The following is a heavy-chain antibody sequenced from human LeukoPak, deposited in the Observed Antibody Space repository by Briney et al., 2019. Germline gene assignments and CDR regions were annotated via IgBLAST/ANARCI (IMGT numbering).Heavy chain of an antibody. V-gene: IGHV3-15*01. CDR1: GFTFSNAW. D-gene: IGHD2-2*01. Sequence: GGSLRLSCAASGFTFSNAWMSWLRQAPGKGLEWVGRIKSKTDGGTTDYAAPVKGRFTLSRDDSKNTLYLQMNSLKTEDTAVYYCTTDTIVVVPAAAYYFEYWGQGTLVTVSS. CDR2: IKSKTDGGTT. CDR3: TTDTIVVVPAAAYYFEY. J-gene: IGHJ4*02.